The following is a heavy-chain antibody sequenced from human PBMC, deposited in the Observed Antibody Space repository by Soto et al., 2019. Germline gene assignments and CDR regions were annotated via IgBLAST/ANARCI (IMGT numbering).Heavy chain of an antibody. Sequence: EVQLVESGGGLIQPGGSLRLSCAASGFTVSSNYMSWVRQAPGKGLEWVSVIYSGGSTYYADSVKGRFTISRDNSKNTLYLQMNSLRAEDTAVYYCARMGGYYYYGMDVWGQGTTVTVSS. J-gene: IGHJ6*02. CDR1: GFTVSSNY. D-gene: IGHD3-16*01. V-gene: IGHV3-53*01. CDR3: ARMGGYYYYGMDV. CDR2: IYSGGST.